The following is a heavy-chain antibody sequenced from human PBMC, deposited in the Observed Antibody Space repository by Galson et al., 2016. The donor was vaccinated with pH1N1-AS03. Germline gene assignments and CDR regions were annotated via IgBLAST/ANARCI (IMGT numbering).Heavy chain of an antibody. J-gene: IGHJ4*02. CDR3: ARDGPPQGISVAGSFDF. CDR1: GFTFSVYW. CDR2: ISTSSSSI. Sequence: SLRLSCAISGFTFSVYWMSWVRQAPGKGLEWVSFISTSSSSIYYADSVKGRFTISRDNAQNLLYLQMNSLRDEDTAVYYCARDGPPQGISVAGSFDFWGQGTLVTVSS. V-gene: IGHV3-21*01. D-gene: IGHD6-19*01.